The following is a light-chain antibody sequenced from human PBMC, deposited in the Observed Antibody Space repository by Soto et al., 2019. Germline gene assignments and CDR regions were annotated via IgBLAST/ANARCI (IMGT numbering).Light chain of an antibody. Sequence: EILLTQSPGTLSLSPGERATLSCRASQSVSSSYLVWYQQKPGQAPRLLIYGASSRATSIPDRFSGSGSGTDFTLTISRLEPEDFAVYYCQQYGSSPPITFGPGTKVDIK. J-gene: IGKJ3*01. CDR3: QQYGSSPPIT. CDR1: QSVSSSY. V-gene: IGKV3-20*01. CDR2: GAS.